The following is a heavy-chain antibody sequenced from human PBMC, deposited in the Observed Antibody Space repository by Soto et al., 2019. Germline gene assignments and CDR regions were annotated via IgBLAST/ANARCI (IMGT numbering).Heavy chain of an antibody. J-gene: IGHJ6*02. D-gene: IGHD6-13*01. CDR2: IWYDGSNK. V-gene: IGHV3-33*01. CDR1: GFTFSSYG. Sequence: QVQLVESGGGVVQPGRSLRLSCAASGFTFSSYGMHWVRQAPGEGLEWVAVIWYDGSNKYYADSVKGRFTISRDNSKNTLYLQMNSLRAEDTAVYYCARDPNHSSSWFYGMDVWGQGTTVTVSS. CDR3: ARDPNHSSSWFYGMDV.